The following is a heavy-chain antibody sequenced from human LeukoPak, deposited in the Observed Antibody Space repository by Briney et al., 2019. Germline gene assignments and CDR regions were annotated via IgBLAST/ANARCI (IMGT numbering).Heavy chain of an antibody. CDR3: AKAVAVAPEGLEY. V-gene: IGHV3-30*18. D-gene: IGHD6-19*01. Sequence: PGGSLRLSCAASGFTFSSYGMHWVRQAPGKGLEWVAVISYDGSNKYYADSVKGRFTISRGNSKNTLYLQMNSLRAEDTAVYYCAKAVAVAPEGLEYWGQGTLVTVSS. CDR1: GFTFSSYG. J-gene: IGHJ4*02. CDR2: ISYDGSNK.